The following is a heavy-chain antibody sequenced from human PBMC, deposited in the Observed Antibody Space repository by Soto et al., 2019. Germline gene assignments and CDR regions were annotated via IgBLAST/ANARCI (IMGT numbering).Heavy chain of an antibody. J-gene: IGHJ3*02. D-gene: IGHD3-16*01. V-gene: IGHV3-53*01. Sequence: GGSLRLSCAASGFTVSSNYMSWVRQAPGKGLEWVSVIYSGGSTYYADSVKGRFTISRDNSKNTLYLQMNSLRAEDTAVYYCARDLIWGIDRRNDAFDIWGQGTMVTVSS. CDR3: ARDLIWGIDRRNDAFDI. CDR1: GFTVSSNY. CDR2: IYSGGST.